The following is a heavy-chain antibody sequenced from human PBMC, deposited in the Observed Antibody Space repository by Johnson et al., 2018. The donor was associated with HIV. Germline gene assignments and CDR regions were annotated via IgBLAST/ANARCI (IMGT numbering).Heavy chain of an antibody. CDR3: VRGPQRFAAFDI. D-gene: IGHD3-10*01. CDR2: ISSSGSLT. Sequence: QVQLVESGGGLVQPGGSLRLSCAASGFTLSDYYMSWIRQAPGKGLEWLSYISSSGSLTYYADSVEGRFTISRDSAKNSLYLRMNSLRAEDTAGYYCVRGPQRFAAFDIWGQGTMVTVSS. CDR1: GFTLSDYY. V-gene: IGHV3-11*01. J-gene: IGHJ3*02.